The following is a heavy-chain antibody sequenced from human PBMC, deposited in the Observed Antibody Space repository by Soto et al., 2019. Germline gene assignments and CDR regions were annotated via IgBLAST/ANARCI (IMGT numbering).Heavy chain of an antibody. V-gene: IGHV4-34*01. J-gene: IGHJ6*02. Sequence: SETLSLTCAVYGGSFSGYYWSWIRQPPGKGLEWIGEINHSGSTNYNPSLKSRVTISVDTSKNQFSLKLSSVTAADTAVYYCARGRYKGRLGFGVYSYGHDPRYYYGMDVWGQGTTVTVSS. CDR3: ARGRYKGRLGFGVYSYGHDPRYYYGMDV. CDR1: GGSFSGYY. CDR2: INHSGST. D-gene: IGHD5-18*01.